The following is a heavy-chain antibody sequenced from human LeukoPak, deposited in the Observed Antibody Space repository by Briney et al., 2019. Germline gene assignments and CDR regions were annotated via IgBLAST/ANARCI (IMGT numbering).Heavy chain of an antibody. CDR3: ARIFLRDGYPYDFDF. CDR1: GFSLSTSGMC. CDR2: IDWDDDK. D-gene: IGHD5-24*01. J-gene: IGHJ4*02. Sequence: SGPALVKPTHTLTLTCTFSGFSLSTSGMCVSWIRQPPGKALEWLARIDWDDDKYYSTSLKTRLTISKDTSKNQVVLTMTNMDPVDTATYYCARIFLRDGYPYDFDFWGQGTLVTVSS. V-gene: IGHV2-70*11.